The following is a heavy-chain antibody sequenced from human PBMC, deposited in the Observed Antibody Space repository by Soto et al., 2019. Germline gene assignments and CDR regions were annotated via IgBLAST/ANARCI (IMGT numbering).Heavy chain of an antibody. CDR3: ARERQLVDAGYGMDV. CDR2: INPNSGGT. D-gene: IGHD6-6*01. Sequence: ASVKVSCKASGYTFTGYYMHWVRQAPGQGLEWMGWINPNSGGTNYAQKFQGRVTMTRDTSISTAYMELSRLRSDDTAVYYCARERQLVDAGYGMDVWGQGTTVTVSS. V-gene: IGHV1-2*02. CDR1: GYTFTGYY. J-gene: IGHJ6*02.